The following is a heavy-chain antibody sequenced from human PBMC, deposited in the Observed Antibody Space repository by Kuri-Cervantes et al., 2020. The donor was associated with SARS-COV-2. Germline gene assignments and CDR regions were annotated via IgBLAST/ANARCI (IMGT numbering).Heavy chain of an antibody. CDR1: GFTFSSYD. Sequence: GGSLRLSCAASGFTFSSYDMHWVRQATGKGLEWVSAIGTAGDTYYPGSVKGRFTISRDNAKNSLYLQMNSLRAEDTAVYYCAREKGGCSGGSCFYFDYWGQGTLVTVSS. D-gene: IGHD2-15*01. CDR3: AREKGGCSGGSCFYFDY. V-gene: IGHV3-13*04. J-gene: IGHJ4*02. CDR2: IGTAGDT.